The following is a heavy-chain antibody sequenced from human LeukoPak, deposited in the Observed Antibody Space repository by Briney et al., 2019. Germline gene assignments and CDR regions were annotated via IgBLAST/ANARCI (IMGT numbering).Heavy chain of an antibody. CDR1: GYTFTSYY. J-gene: IGHJ4*02. D-gene: IGHD3-3*01. CDR3: ARDPSGFWSGYSVDY. V-gene: IGHV1-46*01. Sequence: ASVKVSCKASGYTFTSYYMHWVRQAPGQGLEWMGISNPSGGSTSYAQKFQGRVTMTRDTSISTAYMELSRLRSDDTAVYYCARDPSGFWSGYSVDYWGQGTLVTVSA. CDR2: SNPSGGST.